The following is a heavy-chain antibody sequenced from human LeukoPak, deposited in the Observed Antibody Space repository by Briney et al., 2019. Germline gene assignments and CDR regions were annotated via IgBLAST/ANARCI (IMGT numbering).Heavy chain of an antibody. CDR2: IHNSGTT. V-gene: IGHV4-34*01. J-gene: IGHJ4*02. CDR1: GGPFSGYF. D-gene: IGHD3-10*01. Sequence: PWETVSLTCAVSGGPFSGYFWSWIRQSSGKGLEWIGEIHNSGTTNYNPSLNSRVTISEDTSKNQFYLNLSSVTAADTAVYYCARRYYYTLGSFPFDFWGQGTLVTVSS. CDR3: ARRYYYTLGSFPFDF.